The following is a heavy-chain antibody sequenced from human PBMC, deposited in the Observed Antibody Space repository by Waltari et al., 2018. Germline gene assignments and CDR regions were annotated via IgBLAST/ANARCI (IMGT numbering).Heavy chain of an antibody. CDR1: GFTFSSYG. CDR2: ISYDGSNK. Sequence: QVQLVESGGGVVQPGRSLRLSCAASGFTFSSYGMHWLRPAPGKGLEWVAVISYDGSNKYYADYVKGRFTISRDNSKNTLYLQMSNLRPEDTAVYFCVRDFFRGYTDRTGYRGPLLNWGRGTLITVSS. V-gene: IGHV3-30*03. CDR3: VRDFFRGYTDRTGYRGPLLN. D-gene: IGHD3-9*01. J-gene: IGHJ4*02.